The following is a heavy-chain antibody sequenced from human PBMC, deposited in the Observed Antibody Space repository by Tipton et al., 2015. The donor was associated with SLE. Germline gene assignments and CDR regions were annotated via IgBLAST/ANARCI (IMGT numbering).Heavy chain of an antibody. D-gene: IGHD2/OR15-2a*01. J-gene: IGHJ6*02. CDR1: GYTFTGYY. CDR2: INPNNGVT. V-gene: IGHV1-2*06. CDR3: AREGRIGGRNYYALDV. Sequence: QVQLVQSGAEVKKPGASVKVSCKASGYTFTGYYMHWVRQAPGQGLEWMGRINPNNGVTNYAQKFQGRVSMTRDTSITTAYMELSRLTSDDTAMYHCAREGRIGGRNYYALDVWGQGATVTVSS.